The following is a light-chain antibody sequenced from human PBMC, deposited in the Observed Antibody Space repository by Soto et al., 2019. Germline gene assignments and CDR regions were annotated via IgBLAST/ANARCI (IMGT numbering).Light chain of an antibody. J-gene: IGKJ5*01. CDR1: QSISSY. Sequence: EIVLTQSPATLSLSPVERATLSCRASQSISSYLAWYQHKPGQAPRLLIDDASSRATGIPARFSGSGSGTDFTLTISSLEPEDFAVYYCQYRTTFGQGTRLEIK. V-gene: IGKV3-11*01. CDR3: QYRTT. CDR2: DAS.